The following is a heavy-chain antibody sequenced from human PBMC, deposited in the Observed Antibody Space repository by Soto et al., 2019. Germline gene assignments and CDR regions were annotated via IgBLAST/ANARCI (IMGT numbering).Heavy chain of an antibody. CDR1: GYTFTSYG. Sequence: ASVKVSCKASGYTFTSYGISWVRQAPGQGLEWMGWISAYNGNTNYAQKLQGRVTMTTDTSTSTAYMELRSLRSDDTAVYYCARDLVAGTGGTSGDYWGQGTLVTVSS. CDR3: ARDLVAGTGGTSGDY. J-gene: IGHJ4*02. CDR2: ISAYNGNT. V-gene: IGHV1-18*01. D-gene: IGHD6-19*01.